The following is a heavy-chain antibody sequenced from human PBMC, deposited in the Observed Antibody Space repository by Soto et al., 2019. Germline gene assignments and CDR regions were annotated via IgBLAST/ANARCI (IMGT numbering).Heavy chain of an antibody. V-gene: IGHV4-31*03. CDR3: ARDLSTFAGGMDV. J-gene: IGHJ6*02. Sequence: QVQLQESGPGLVKPSQTLSLTCTVSVCSISSGGYYWSWISKHSGKCLEWIGYIYYSGSTYYNPSLKSRVTISVDTSKNQFSLKLSSVTAADTAVYYCARDLSTFAGGMDVWGQGTTVTVSS. CDR2: IYYSGST. D-gene: IGHD6-13*01. CDR1: VCSISSGGYY.